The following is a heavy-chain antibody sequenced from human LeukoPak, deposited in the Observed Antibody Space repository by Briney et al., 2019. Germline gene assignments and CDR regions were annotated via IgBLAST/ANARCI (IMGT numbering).Heavy chain of an antibody. Sequence: ASVRVSCKTSGYTFSTYDINWLRQAAGQGLEWMGWMNPNSANTGFAQKFQGRAAITRDTSTATAYLELSGLTSEDTAVYYCARAIQYQPLSDYWGQGTVVTVSS. CDR2: MNPNSANT. D-gene: IGHD2-2*01. V-gene: IGHV1-8*02. J-gene: IGHJ4*02. CDR1: GYTFSTYD. CDR3: ARAIQYQPLSDY.